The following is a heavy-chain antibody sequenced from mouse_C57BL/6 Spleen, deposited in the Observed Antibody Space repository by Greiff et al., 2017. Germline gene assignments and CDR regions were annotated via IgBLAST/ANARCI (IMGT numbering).Heavy chain of an antibody. D-gene: IGHD4-1*01. V-gene: IGHV1-55*01. Sequence: QVQLQQPGAELVKPGASVKMSCKASGYTFTSYWITWVKQRPGQGLEWIGEIYPRSGNTYYNEKFKGKATLTADKSSSTAYMELRSLTSEDSAVYFCARTGLDYWGQGTTLTVSS. CDR2: IYPRSGNT. CDR3: ARTGLDY. J-gene: IGHJ2*01. CDR1: GYTFTSYW.